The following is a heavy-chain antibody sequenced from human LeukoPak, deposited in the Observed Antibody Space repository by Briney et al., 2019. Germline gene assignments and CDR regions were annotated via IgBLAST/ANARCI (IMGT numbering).Heavy chain of an antibody. V-gene: IGHV1-2*02. J-gene: IGHJ4*02. CDR1: GYTFTGSY. CDR3: ARDFGSSSAWYEFDY. Sequence: GASVKVSCKASGYTFTGSYIHCVRQAPGQGLEWMGWINPDSGVTKYAQNFQGRVTMTRDTSISTASMEMRSLKSDDTAVYYCARDFGSSSAWYEFDYWGQGTLVTVSS. D-gene: IGHD6-19*01. CDR2: INPDSGVT.